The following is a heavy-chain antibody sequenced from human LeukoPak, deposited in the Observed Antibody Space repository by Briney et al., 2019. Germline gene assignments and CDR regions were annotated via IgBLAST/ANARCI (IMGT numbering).Heavy chain of an antibody. D-gene: IGHD3-3*01. Sequence: ASVKVSCKASGYTFTSYGIGWVRQAPGQGLEWMGWISAYNGNTNYAQKLQGRVTMTTDTSTSTAYMELRSLRSDDTAVYYCARNIYDFWSGYLVSPNDYWGQGTLVTVSS. CDR2: ISAYNGNT. CDR1: GYTFTSYG. V-gene: IGHV1-18*01. CDR3: ARNIYDFWSGYLVSPNDY. J-gene: IGHJ4*02.